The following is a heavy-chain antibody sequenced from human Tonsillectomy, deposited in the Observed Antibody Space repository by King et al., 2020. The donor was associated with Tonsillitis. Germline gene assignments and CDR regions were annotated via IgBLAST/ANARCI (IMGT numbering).Heavy chain of an antibody. CDR1: GFTFSSYA. Sequence: VQLVESGGGVVQPGRSLRLSCAASGFTFSSYAMHWVRQAPGKGLEWVAVISYDGSNKYYADSVKGRFTISRDNSKNTLYLQMNSLRAEDTAVYYCARDGIVLMVYALDYWGQGTLVTVSS. CDR3: ARDGIVLMVYALDY. D-gene: IGHD2-8*01. J-gene: IGHJ4*02. CDR2: ISYDGSNK. V-gene: IGHV3-30*04.